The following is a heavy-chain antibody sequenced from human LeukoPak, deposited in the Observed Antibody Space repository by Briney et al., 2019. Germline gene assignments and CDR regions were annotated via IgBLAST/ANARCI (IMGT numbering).Heavy chain of an antibody. CDR1: GGTFSSYA. Sequence: SVKVSCKASGGTFSSYAISWVRQAPGQGLEWMGGIIPIFGTANYAQKFQGRVTITADKSTSTAYMELSSLRSEDTAVYYCARGRTAANYFDHWGQGTLVTVSS. V-gene: IGHV1-69*06. D-gene: IGHD1-1*01. CDR2: IIPIFGTA. CDR3: ARGRTAANYFDH. J-gene: IGHJ4*02.